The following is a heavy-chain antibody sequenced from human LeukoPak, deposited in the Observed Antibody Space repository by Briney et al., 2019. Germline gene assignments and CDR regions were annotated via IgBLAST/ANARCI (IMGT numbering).Heavy chain of an antibody. CDR1: GYTFTSYG. CDR2: ISAYYGNT. CDR3: AVRGDPYYFDY. Sequence: ASVKVSCKASGYTFTSYGITWVRQAPGQGLEWMGWISAYYGNTNYAQKLQGRVAMTTDTSTTTAYMELRSLKSDDTAVYYCAVRGDPYYFDYWGQGTLVTVSS. J-gene: IGHJ4*02. D-gene: IGHD2-21*02. V-gene: IGHV1-18*01.